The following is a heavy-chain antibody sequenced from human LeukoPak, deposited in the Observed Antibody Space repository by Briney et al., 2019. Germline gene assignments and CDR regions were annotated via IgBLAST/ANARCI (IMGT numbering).Heavy chain of an antibody. CDR1: GGSISSYY. CDR2: IYYSGST. CDR3: ARGSYSPDFDY. D-gene: IGHD5-18*01. Sequence: PSETLSLTCTVSGGSISSYYWSWIRQPPGKGLEWIGYIYYSGSTNYNPSLKSRVTISVDTSKNQSSLKLSSVTAADTAVYYCARGSYSPDFDYWGQGTLVTVSS. V-gene: IGHV4-59*01. J-gene: IGHJ4*02.